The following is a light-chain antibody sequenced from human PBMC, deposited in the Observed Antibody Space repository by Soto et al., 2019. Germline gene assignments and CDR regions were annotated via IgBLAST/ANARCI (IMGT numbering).Light chain of an antibody. CDR2: GIS. CDR3: QQYHNSRP. Sequence: IVLTQSPGTLSLSPGERATLSCRASQSVDRRSLAWYQQKPGQPPRLLIFGISHRATGIPDRFSGSGSGADITLTIRALAPEDFAVYYYQQYHNSRPFGQATKVDSK. J-gene: IGKJ1*01. CDR1: QSVDRRS. V-gene: IGKV3-20*01.